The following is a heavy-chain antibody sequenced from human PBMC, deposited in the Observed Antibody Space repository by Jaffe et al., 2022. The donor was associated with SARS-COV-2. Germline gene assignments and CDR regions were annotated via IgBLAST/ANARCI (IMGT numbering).Heavy chain of an antibody. V-gene: IGHV3-7*03. J-gene: IGHJ3*02. Sequence: EVQLVESGGGLVQPGGSLRLSCAASGFTFSSYWMSWVRQAPGKGLEWVANIKQDGSEKYYVDSVKGRFTISRDNAKNSLYLQMNSLRAEDTAVYYCARTGRGLWAVVPAASFDAFDIWGQGTMVTVSS. CDR3: ARTGRGLWAVVPAASFDAFDI. D-gene: IGHD2-2*01. CDR1: GFTFSSYW. CDR2: IKQDGSEK.